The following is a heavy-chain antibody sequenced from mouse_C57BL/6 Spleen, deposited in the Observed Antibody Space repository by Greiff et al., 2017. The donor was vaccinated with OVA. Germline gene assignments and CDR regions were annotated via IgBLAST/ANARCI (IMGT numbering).Heavy chain of an antibody. CDR1: GYSITSGYY. CDR2: ISYDGSN. Sequence: EVKLVESGPGLVKPSQSLSLTCSVTGYSITSGYYWNWIRQFPGNKLEWMGYISYDGSNNYNPSLKNRISITRDTSKNQFFLKLNSVTTEDTATYYCARYDYDGWYAMDYWGQGTSVTVSS. J-gene: IGHJ4*01. V-gene: IGHV3-6*01. D-gene: IGHD2-4*01. CDR3: ARYDYDGWYAMDY.